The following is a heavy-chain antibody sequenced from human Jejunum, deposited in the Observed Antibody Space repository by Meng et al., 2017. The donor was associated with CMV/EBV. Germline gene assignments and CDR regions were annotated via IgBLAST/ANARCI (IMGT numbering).Heavy chain of an antibody. CDR1: GFTFSTYA. J-gene: IGHJ5*02. CDR2: VSGTGATT. CDR3: AKGISGGRSWFDP. D-gene: IGHD2-15*01. Sequence: ASGFTFSTYAMSWVRQAPGKGLEWVSTVSGTGATTYYADSVKGQFTISRDNSKNTLYLQMNSLRAEDTAVYHCAKGISGGRSWFDPWGQGTQVTVSS. V-gene: IGHV3-23*01.